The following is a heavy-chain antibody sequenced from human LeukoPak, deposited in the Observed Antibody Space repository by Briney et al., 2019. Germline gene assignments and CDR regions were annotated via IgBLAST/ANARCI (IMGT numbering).Heavy chain of an antibody. CDR1: GFTFSDYY. J-gene: IGHJ5*02. V-gene: IGHV3-11*04. CDR2: ISSSGSTI. D-gene: IGHD3-3*01. Sequence: KPGGSLRLSCAASGFTFSDYYMSWIRQAPGKGLEWVSYISSSGSTIYYADSVKGRFTISRDNAKNSLYLQMNSLRAEDTAVYYCARVWNTYYDFWSVLNWFDPWGQGTLVTVSS. CDR3: ARVWNTYYDFWSVLNWFDP.